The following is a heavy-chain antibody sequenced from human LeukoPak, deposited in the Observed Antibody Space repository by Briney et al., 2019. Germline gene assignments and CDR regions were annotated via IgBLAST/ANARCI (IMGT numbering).Heavy chain of an antibody. CDR3: ANMGGYSYGYLRL. J-gene: IGHJ4*02. Sequence: GGSLRLSCVASGFTFRTYWMSWVRQAPGKGLEWVANIKQDGSEKYYVDSVKGRFTISRDNAKNSLHLQMNSLRAEDTAVYYCANMGGYSYGYLRLRGQGTLVTVSS. D-gene: IGHD5-18*01. V-gene: IGHV3-7*01. CDR1: GFTFRTYW. CDR2: IKQDGSEK.